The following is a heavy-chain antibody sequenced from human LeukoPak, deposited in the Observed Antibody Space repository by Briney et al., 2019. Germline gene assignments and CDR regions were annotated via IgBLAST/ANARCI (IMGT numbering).Heavy chain of an antibody. J-gene: IGHJ4*02. CDR1: GFTFSSYW. D-gene: IGHD6-6*01. V-gene: IGHV3-7*01. CDR3: AKEALRPVSSSRGVGY. CDR2: IKQDGSEK. Sequence: PGGSLRLSCAASGFTFSSYWMSWVRQAPGKGLEWVANIKQDGSEKYYVDSVKGRFTISRDNAKNSLYLQMNSLRAEDTAVYYCAKEALRPVSSSRGVGYWGQGTLVTVSS.